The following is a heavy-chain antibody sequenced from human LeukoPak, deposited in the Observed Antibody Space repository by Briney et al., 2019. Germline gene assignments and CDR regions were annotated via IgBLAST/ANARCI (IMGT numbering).Heavy chain of an antibody. J-gene: IGHJ6*02. CDR1: GYSFTSYW. Sequence: GESLKISCKGSGYSFTSYWIGWVRQMPGKGLEWMVIIYPGDSDTRYSPSFQGQVTISADKSISTAYLQWSSLKASDTAMYYCARHGGEYSSSSGFYYYYGMDVWGQGTTVTVSS. D-gene: IGHD6-6*01. CDR3: ARHGGEYSSSSGFYYYYGMDV. V-gene: IGHV5-51*01. CDR2: IYPGDSDT.